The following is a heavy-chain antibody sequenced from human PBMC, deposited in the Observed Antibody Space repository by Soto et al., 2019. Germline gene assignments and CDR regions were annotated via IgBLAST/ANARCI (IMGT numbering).Heavy chain of an antibody. Sequence: GGSLRLSCAASGFTFSSYWMHWVRQTPGKGLVWVARIDGGGSITTYADSVKGRFTISRDNSKNTLYLQMNSLRAEDTAVYYCAKDGGYCISTSCSPTDYWGQGTLVTVSS. D-gene: IGHD2-2*01. V-gene: IGHV3-74*01. CDR2: IDGGGSIT. CDR1: GFTFSSYW. J-gene: IGHJ4*02. CDR3: AKDGGYCISTSCSPTDY.